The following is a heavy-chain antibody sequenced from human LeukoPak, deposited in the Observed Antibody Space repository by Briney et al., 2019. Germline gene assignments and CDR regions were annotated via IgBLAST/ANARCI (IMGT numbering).Heavy chain of an antibody. J-gene: IGHJ4*02. D-gene: IGHD1-26*01. CDR1: GGSVSSGSYY. Sequence: SETLSLTCTVSGGSVSSGSYYWSWIRQPPGKGLEWIGEINHSGSTNYNPSLKSRVTISVDTSKKQFSLKLNSVTAADTAVYYCARVSVGYWGQGTLVTVSS. CDR2: INHSGST. V-gene: IGHV4-61*01. CDR3: ARVSVGY.